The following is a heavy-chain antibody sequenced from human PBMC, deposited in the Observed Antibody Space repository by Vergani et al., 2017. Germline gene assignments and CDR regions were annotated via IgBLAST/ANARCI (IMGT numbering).Heavy chain of an antibody. D-gene: IGHD3-3*01. J-gene: IGHJ6*03. CDR3: ARVGQYYDVWSGSTTYYYYYYMDV. V-gene: IGHV1-69*01. CDR1: GYTFTGYY. CDR2: INPIFGTA. Sequence: QVQLVQSGAEVKKPGASVKVSCKASGYTFTGYYMHWVRQAPGQGLEWMGWINPIFGTANYAQEFQGRVTITADEPTSTAYMELSSLRSEDTAVYYCARVGQYYDVWSGSTTYYYYYYMDVWGKGTTVTVSS.